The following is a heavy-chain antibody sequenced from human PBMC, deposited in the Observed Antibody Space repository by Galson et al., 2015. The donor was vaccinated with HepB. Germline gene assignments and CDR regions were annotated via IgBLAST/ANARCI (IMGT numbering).Heavy chain of an antibody. D-gene: IGHD2-2*01. CDR1: EYRFTSYW. J-gene: IGHJ4*02. CDR2: IYPGDSDT. CDR3: ARQRGSSSRDSPDY. Sequence: QSGAEVTKPGESLKISCKGSEYRFTSYWIGWVRQMPGKGLEWMGIIYPGDSDTRYSPSFQGQVTISADKSINTAYLQWSSLKASDTAMYFCARQRGSSSRDSPDYGGQGTLVTVSS. V-gene: IGHV5-51*01.